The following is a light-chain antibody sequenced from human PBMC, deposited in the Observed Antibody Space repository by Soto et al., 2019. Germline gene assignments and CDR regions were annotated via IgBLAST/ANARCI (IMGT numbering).Light chain of an antibody. CDR2: EVS. CDR3: SSYTSSSPRV. Sequence: QSALTQPASVSGSPGQSITISCTGTSSDVGRYNYVSWYQQHPGNAPQLMIYEVSTRPSGVSNRFSGSKSGNTASLTISGLQAEDEGVYYCSSYTSSSPRVFGTGTKVTVL. J-gene: IGLJ1*01. CDR1: SSDVGRYNY. V-gene: IGLV2-14*01.